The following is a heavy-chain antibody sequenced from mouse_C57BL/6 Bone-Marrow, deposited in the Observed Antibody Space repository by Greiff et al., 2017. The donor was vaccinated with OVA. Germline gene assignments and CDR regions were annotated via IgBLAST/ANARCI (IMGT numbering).Heavy chain of an antibody. J-gene: IGHJ4*01. CDR2: INPNYGTT. D-gene: IGHD1-1*02. CDR3: AREDGAYYDAMDY. V-gene: IGHV1-39*01. Sequence: EVQLQQSGPELVKPGASVKISCKASGYSFTDYNMNWVKQSTGKSLEWIGVINPNYGTTSYNQKFKGKATLTVDQSSSTAYMQLNSLTSEDAAVYDCAREDGAYYDAMDYWGQGTSVTVSS. CDR1: GYSFTDYN.